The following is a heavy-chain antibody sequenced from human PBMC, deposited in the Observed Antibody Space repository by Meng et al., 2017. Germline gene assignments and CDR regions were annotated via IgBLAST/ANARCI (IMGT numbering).Heavy chain of an antibody. Sequence: QVPLQQCGAGLLKPSETLSLTCAVYGGSFSGYYWSWIRQPPGKGLEWIGEINHSGSTNYNPSLKSRVTISVDTSKNQFSLKLSSVTAADTAVYYCARGPLVHQYFDYWGQGTLVTVSS. D-gene: IGHD6-13*01. CDR3: ARGPLVHQYFDY. CDR1: GGSFSGYY. V-gene: IGHV4-34*01. CDR2: INHSGST. J-gene: IGHJ4*02.